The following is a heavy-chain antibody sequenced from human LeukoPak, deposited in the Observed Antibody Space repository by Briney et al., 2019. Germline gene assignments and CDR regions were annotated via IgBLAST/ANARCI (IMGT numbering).Heavy chain of an antibody. CDR2: ISGSGGST. CDR1: GFTFSSYA. V-gene: IGHV3-23*01. CDR3: AKGEAGTGSYYFDY. J-gene: IGHJ4*02. Sequence: GGSLRLSGAASGFTFSSYAMSWVRQAPGKGLEWVSAISGSGGSTYYADSVKGRFTISRDNSKNTLYLQMNSLRAEDTAVYYCAKGEAGTGSYYFDYWGQGTLVTVSS. D-gene: IGHD6-19*01.